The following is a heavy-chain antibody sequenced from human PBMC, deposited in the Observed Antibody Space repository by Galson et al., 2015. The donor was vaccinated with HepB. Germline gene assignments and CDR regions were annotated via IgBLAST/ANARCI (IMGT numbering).Heavy chain of an antibody. Sequence: SLRLSCAASGFTFSSYGMHWVRQAPGKGLEWVAVISYDGSNKYYADSVKGRFTISRDNPKNTLYLQMNSLRAEDTAVYYCARDITSFGAFDIWGQGTMVTVSS. V-gene: IGHV3-30*03. J-gene: IGHJ3*02. D-gene: IGHD3-10*01. CDR2: ISYDGSNK. CDR1: GFTFSSYG. CDR3: ARDITSFGAFDI.